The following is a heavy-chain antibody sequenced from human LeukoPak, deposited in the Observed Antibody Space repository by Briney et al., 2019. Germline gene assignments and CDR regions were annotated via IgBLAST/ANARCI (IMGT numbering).Heavy chain of an antibody. CDR3: ATALLRLGELSPFDY. V-gene: IGHV1-3*01. Sequence: VASVKVSCKASGYTFTSYAMHWVRQAPGQRLEWMGWINAGNGNTRYSQKFQGRVTITRDTSASTAYMELSSPRSEDTAVYYCATALLRLGELSPFDYWGQGTLVTVSS. J-gene: IGHJ4*02. CDR1: GYTFTSYA. CDR2: INAGNGNT. D-gene: IGHD3-16*02.